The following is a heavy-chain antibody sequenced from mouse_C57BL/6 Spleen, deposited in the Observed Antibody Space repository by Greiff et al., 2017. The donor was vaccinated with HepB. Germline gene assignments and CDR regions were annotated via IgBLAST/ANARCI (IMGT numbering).Heavy chain of an antibody. CDR2: IDPSDSYT. CDR1: GYTFTSYW. D-gene: IGHD2-5*01. V-gene: IGHV1-50*01. CDR3: ARRGYSNLYYFDY. J-gene: IGHJ2*01. Sequence: QVQLQQPGAELVKPGASVKLSCKASGYTFTSYWTQWVKQRPGQGLEWIGEIDPSDSYTNYNQKFKGKATLTVDTSSSTAYMQLSSLTSEDSAVYYCARRGYSNLYYFDYWGQGTTLTVSS.